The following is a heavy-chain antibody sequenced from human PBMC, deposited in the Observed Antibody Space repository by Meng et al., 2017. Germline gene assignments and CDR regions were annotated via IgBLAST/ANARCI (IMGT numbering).Heavy chain of an antibody. Sequence: LGECGSVVKKPGASVQGSGKAAGSTFTYYGISWVRQAPGQGLEWMGWISAYNGNTNYAQKLQGRVTITTDTSTSTAYMELRSLRSDDTALYYCARSGIAVAGPDYWGQGTLVTVSS. V-gene: IGHV1-18*01. CDR3: ARSGIAVAGPDY. D-gene: IGHD6-19*01. CDR2: ISAYNGNT. J-gene: IGHJ4*02. CDR1: GSTFTYYG.